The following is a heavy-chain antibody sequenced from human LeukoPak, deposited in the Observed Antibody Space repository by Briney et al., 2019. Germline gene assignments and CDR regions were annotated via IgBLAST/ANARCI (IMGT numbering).Heavy chain of an antibody. CDR1: GYTFTSYA. CDR3: ARAGEYCSSTSCYLFDY. CDR2: INAGNGNT. Sequence: ASVKVSCKASGYTFTSYAMHWVRQAPGQRLEWMGWINAGNGNTKYSQKFQGRVTITRDTSASTAYMELSSLRSEDTAVYYCARAGEYCSSTSCYLFDYWGQGTLVTVSS. V-gene: IGHV1-3*01. D-gene: IGHD2-2*01. J-gene: IGHJ4*02.